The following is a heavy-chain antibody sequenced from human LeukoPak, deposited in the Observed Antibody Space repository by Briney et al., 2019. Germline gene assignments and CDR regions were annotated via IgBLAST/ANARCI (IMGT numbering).Heavy chain of an antibody. V-gene: IGHV3-48*01. CDR3: ARVGSSGSYNEDY. Sequence: GGSLRLSCAASGFTFSSYIMNWVRQAPGKGLEWVSCISSSSSTIYYADSVKGRFTISRDNAKNSLYLQMSTLRAEDTAVYYCARVGSSGSYNEDYWGQGTLVTVSS. J-gene: IGHJ4*02. D-gene: IGHD1-26*01. CDR2: ISSSSSTI. CDR1: GFTFSSYI.